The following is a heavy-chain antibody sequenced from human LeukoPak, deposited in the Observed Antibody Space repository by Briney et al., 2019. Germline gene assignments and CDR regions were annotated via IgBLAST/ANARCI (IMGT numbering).Heavy chain of an antibody. CDR3: ARAGGVIKPLDY. CDR1: GFTFSIYS. D-gene: IGHD2/OR15-2a*01. CDR2: ISSSSSYI. V-gene: IGHV3-21*01. Sequence: GGSLRLSCEASGFTFSIYSMNWVRQAPGKGLEWVSSISSSSSYIYYADSVKGRFTISRDNSKNTLFLQMNSLRAEDTAVFYCARAGGVIKPLDYWGQGTLVTVSS. J-gene: IGHJ4*02.